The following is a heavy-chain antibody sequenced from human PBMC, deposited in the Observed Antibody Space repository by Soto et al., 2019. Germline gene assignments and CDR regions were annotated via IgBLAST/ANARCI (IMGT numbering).Heavy chain of an antibody. J-gene: IGHJ4*02. CDR3: ARVNGEMATIEAVFDY. V-gene: IGHV1-69*01. Sequence: QVQLVQSGAEVKRPGSSVKVSCKASGGTFSSYAISWVRQAPGQGLEWMGGIIPIFGTANYAQKFQGRVTITADESTSTDYMELSSLRSEDTAVYYCARVNGEMATIEAVFDYWGQGTLVTVSS. CDR1: GGTFSSYA. D-gene: IGHD5-12*01. CDR2: IIPIFGTA.